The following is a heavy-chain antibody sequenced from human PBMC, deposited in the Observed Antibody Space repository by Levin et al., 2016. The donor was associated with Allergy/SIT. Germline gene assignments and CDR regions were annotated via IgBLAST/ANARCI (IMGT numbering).Heavy chain of an antibody. Sequence: WIRQPPGKGLEWIGYIYYSGSTYYNPSLKSRVTISVDTSKNQFSLKLSSVTAADTAVYYCARGLDGSGSYFLVPVPSVFDYWGQGTLVTVSS. J-gene: IGHJ4*02. V-gene: IGHV4-31*02. CDR3: ARGLDGSGSYFLVPVPSVFDY. CDR2: IYYSGST. D-gene: IGHD3-10*01.